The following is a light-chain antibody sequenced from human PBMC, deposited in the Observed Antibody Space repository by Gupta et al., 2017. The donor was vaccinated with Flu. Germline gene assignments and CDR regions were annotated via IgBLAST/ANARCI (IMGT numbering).Light chain of an antibody. CDR1: KDLGTW. Sequence: EIVLTQSPATLSLSPGERATLSCRASKDLGTWLAWYQQRPGRAPRLLIYDASNRATGIPARFSGSGSGTDFTLTISSPEPEDSAVYYCQHRKTWPLTFGGGTKVEIK. J-gene: IGKJ4*01. V-gene: IGKV3-11*01. CDR2: DAS. CDR3: QHRKTWPLT.